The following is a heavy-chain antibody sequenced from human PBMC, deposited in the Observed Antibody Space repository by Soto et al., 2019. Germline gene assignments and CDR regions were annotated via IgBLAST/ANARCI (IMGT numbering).Heavy chain of an antibody. V-gene: IGHV4-59*08. CDR2: IYYSGST. CDR1: GGSISSYY. Sequence: SETLSLTCTVSGGSISSYYWSWIRQPPGKGLEWIGYIYYSGSTNYNPSLKSRVTISVDTSKNQFSLKLSSVTAADTAVYYCARHPFPYGYNWFDPWGQETLVTVSS. J-gene: IGHJ5*02. D-gene: IGHD5-18*01. CDR3: ARHPFPYGYNWFDP.